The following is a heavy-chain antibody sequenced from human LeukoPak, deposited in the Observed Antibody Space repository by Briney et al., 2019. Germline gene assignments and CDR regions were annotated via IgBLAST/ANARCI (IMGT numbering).Heavy chain of an antibody. V-gene: IGHV4-30-4*01. CDR3: ARAQYYYDSSGYSFDY. D-gene: IGHD3-22*01. Sequence: SETLSLTCTVSGGSISSGDYYWSWIRQPPGKGLEWIGYIYYSGSTYYNPSLKSRVTISVDTSKNQFSLKLSSVTAADTAVYYCARAQYYYDSSGYSFDYWGQGTLVTVSS. CDR2: IYYSGST. CDR1: GGSISSGDYY. J-gene: IGHJ4*02.